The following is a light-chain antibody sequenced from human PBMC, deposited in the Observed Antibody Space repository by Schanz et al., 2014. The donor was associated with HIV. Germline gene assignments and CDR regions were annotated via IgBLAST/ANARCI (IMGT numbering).Light chain of an antibody. Sequence: QSALTQPRSVSGSPGQSVTISCTGTSSDVGGFKYVSWYQQHPGKAPKLIVYDVTKRPSGVPDRFSGSKSGNTASLAISGLQSEDEADYYCAAWDDSLSGPVFGRGTKLTVL. CDR1: SSDVGGFKY. CDR2: DVT. J-gene: IGLJ2*01. CDR3: AAWDDSLSGPV. V-gene: IGLV2-11*01.